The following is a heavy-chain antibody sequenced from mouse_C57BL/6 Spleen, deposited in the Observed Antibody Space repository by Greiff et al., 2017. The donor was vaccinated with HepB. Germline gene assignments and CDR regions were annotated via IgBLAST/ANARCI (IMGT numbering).Heavy chain of an antibody. Sequence: VQLQQSGPELVKPGASVKMSCKASGYTFTDYNMHWVKQSHGKSLEWIGYINPNNGGTSYNQKFKGKATLTVNKSSSTAYMELRSLTSEDSAVYYCARGGNYGSSFYWYFDVWGTGTTVTVSS. D-gene: IGHD1-1*01. J-gene: IGHJ1*03. CDR2: INPNNGGT. CDR1: GYTFTDYN. CDR3: ARGGNYGSSFYWYFDV. V-gene: IGHV1-22*01.